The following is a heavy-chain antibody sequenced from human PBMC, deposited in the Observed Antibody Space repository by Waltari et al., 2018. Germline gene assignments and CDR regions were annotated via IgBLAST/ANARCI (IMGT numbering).Heavy chain of an antibody. D-gene: IGHD2-15*01. CDR1: GVRISRSW. CDR3: ARAGLLGAFDV. J-gene: IGHJ3*01. Sequence: EVQLVESGGGLVQPGGSLRPSCAASGVRISRSWIHWVRQFPGKGLIGGSRSNNDGGSTVYAESVKGPYTISRDDAKTTVSLQMNNLSAEDTALYYCARAGLLGAFDVWGQGTMVTVSS. V-gene: IGHV3-74*03. CDR2: SNNDGGST.